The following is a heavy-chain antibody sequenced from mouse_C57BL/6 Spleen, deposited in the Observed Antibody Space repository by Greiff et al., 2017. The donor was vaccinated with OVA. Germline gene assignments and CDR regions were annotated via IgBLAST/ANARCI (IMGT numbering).Heavy chain of an antibody. D-gene: IGHD1-1*02. CDR1: GFTFSSYA. CDR2: ISDGGSYT. J-gene: IGHJ3*01. CDR3: ARDRGGGFAY. Sequence: EVMLVESGGGLVKPGGSLKLSCAASGFTFSSYAMSWVRQTPEKRLEWVATISDGGSYTYYPDNVKGRFTISRDNAKNNLYLQMSHLKSEDTAMYYCARDRGGGFAYWGQGTLVTVSA. V-gene: IGHV5-4*01.